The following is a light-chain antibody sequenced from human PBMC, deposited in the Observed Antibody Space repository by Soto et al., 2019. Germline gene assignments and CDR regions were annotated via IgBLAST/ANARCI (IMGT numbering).Light chain of an antibody. CDR3: HQYGSSSWT. Sequence: EIVLTQSPGTLSLSPGERATLSCRASQSVSSSYLAWYQQKPGQAPSLLIYGTFSRATAIPDRFSGSGSGTDFTLTISRLEPADFAVYYCHQYGSSSWTFGHGTKVEIK. V-gene: IGKV3-20*01. CDR2: GTF. J-gene: IGKJ1*01. CDR1: QSVSSSY.